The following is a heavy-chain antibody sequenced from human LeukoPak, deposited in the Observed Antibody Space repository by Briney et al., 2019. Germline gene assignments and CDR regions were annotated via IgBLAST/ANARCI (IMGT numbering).Heavy chain of an antibody. Sequence: ASVKVSCKASGGTFSSYAISWVRQAPGRGLEWMGGIIPIFGTANYAQKFQGRVTITADESTSTAYMELSSLRSEDTAVYYCARERGPGYCSGGSCYSTRYGMDVWGQGTTVTVSS. D-gene: IGHD2-15*01. J-gene: IGHJ6*02. CDR2: IIPIFGTA. V-gene: IGHV1-69*01. CDR3: ARERGPGYCSGGSCYSTRYGMDV. CDR1: GGTFSSYA.